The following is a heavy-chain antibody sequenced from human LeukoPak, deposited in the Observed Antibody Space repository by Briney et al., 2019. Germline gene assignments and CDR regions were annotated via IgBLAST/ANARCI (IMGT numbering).Heavy chain of an antibody. Sequence: GGSLRLSCAASGFTFSDYAMSWIRQAPGQGLEWVSYISRSGDTIDYADSVKARFSISRDNAKNSLYLQMNSLRAEDTVVYYCAGYHWNSGAVYWGQGTLVTVSS. CDR1: GFTFSDYA. D-gene: IGHD1-7*01. J-gene: IGHJ4*02. V-gene: IGHV3-11*01. CDR2: ISRSGDTI. CDR3: AGYHWNSGAVY.